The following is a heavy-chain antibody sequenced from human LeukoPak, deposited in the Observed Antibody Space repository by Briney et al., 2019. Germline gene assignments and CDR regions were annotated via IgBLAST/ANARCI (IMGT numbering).Heavy chain of an antibody. J-gene: IGHJ4*02. CDR1: GFTFSSYS. Sequence: GGSLRLSCAASGFTFSSYSMNWVRQAPGKGLEWVSYISSGSSTIYYADSAKGRFTISRDTAKNSLYLQMNSLRAEDTAVYYCAREGSYYYDSSGTFDYWGQGTLVTVSS. D-gene: IGHD3-22*01. V-gene: IGHV3-48*01. CDR3: AREGSYYYDSSGTFDY. CDR2: ISSGSSTI.